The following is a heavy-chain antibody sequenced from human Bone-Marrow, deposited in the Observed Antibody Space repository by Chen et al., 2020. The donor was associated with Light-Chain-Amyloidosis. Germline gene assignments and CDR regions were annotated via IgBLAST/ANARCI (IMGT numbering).Heavy chain of an antibody. CDR3: AIRRDGYNFDY. Sequence: GKKPGESLKISCKGSGYTFPNYWIGWVRQMPGKGLEWMGVIYPDDSDARYSPSFEGQVTISADKSITTAYLQWRSLKASDTAMYYCAIRRDGYNFDYWGQGTLVTVSS. D-gene: IGHD5-12*01. CDR1: GYTFPNYW. J-gene: IGHJ4*02. CDR2: IYPDDSDA. V-gene: IGHV5-51*01.